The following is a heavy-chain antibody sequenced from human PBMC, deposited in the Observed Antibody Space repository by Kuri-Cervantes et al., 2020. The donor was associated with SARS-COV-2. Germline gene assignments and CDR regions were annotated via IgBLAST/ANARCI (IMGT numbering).Heavy chain of an antibody. CDR2: IYTSGST. CDR3: ARFGRVRGYSYGQTAYYFDY. Sequence: SETLSLTCTVSGGSISSYYWSWIRQPAGKGLEWIGRIYTSGSTNYNPSLKSRVTMSVDTSKNQFSLKLSSVTAADTAVYYCARFGRVRGYSYGQTAYYFDYWGQGTLVTVSS. D-gene: IGHD5-18*01. V-gene: IGHV4-4*07. CDR1: GGSISSYY. J-gene: IGHJ4*02.